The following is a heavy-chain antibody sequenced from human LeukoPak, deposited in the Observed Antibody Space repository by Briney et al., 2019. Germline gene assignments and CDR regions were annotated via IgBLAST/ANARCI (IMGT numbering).Heavy chain of an antibody. V-gene: IGHV4-39*01. D-gene: IGHD6-6*01. CDR1: GGSISSSSYY. Sequence: KSSETLSLTCTVSGGSISSSSYYWGWIRQPPGKGLEWIGSIYYSGSTYYNPSLKSRVTISVDTSKNQSSLKLSSVTAADTAVYYCARRVVAARPFDYWGQGTLVTVSS. J-gene: IGHJ4*02. CDR3: ARRVVAARPFDY. CDR2: IYYSGST.